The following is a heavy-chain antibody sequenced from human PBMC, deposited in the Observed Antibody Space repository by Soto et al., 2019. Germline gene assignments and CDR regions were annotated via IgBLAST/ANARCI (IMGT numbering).Heavy chain of an antibody. CDR3: ARVENSFGGMDV. V-gene: IGHV3-7*05. D-gene: IGHD3-16*01. Sequence: EVQLVESGGGLVQPGGSLRLSCVVSGFTFGRHWMSWVRQAPGKGLEWVANIKEDGSEKKTVDSLKGRFTISRDNARNSVYLQMSSLRAEDTAVYYCARVENSFGGMDVWGQGTTVIVS. CDR2: IKEDGSEK. J-gene: IGHJ6*02. CDR1: GFTFGRHW.